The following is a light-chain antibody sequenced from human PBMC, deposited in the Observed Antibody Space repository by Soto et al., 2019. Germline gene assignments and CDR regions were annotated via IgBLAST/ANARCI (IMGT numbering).Light chain of an antibody. CDR3: SSYAGSSNV. V-gene: IGLV2-8*01. CDR2: EVN. CDR1: SSDVGGYNY. J-gene: IGLJ1*01. Sequence: QSVLTQPPSASGSPGQSVAISCTGTSSDVGGYNYVSWYQQHPGKAPKLMIYEVNKRPSVVPDRFSGSKSGNTASLTVSGLQAEDEDYYYCSSYAGSSNVFGTGTKLTVL.